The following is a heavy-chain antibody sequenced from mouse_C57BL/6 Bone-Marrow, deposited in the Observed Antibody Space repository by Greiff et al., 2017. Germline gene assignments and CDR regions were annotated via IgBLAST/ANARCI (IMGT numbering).Heavy chain of an antibody. CDR3: ASALYYYAMDY. V-gene: IGHV1-54*01. Sequence: QVQLQQSGAELVRPGTSVKVSCKASGYAFTNYLIEWVKQRPGKGLEWIGVINPGSGGTNYNEKFKGKATLTAEKSSSTAYMQLSSLTSEDSAVYFCASALYYYAMDYWGQGPSVTVSS. J-gene: IGHJ4*01. CDR1: GYAFTNYL. CDR2: INPGSGGT.